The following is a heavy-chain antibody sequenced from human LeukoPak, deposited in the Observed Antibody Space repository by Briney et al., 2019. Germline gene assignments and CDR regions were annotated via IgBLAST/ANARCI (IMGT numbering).Heavy chain of an antibody. V-gene: IGHV3-30-3*01. Sequence: PGGSLRLSCAASGFTFSSYAIHWVRQAPGKGLEWLAVISYDGSNKYYADSVKGRFTISRDNSKNTLYLQMNSLRAEDTAVYYCARDLGDCSSTSCPRWFDPWGQGTLVTVSS. CDR3: ARDLGDCSSTSCPRWFDP. D-gene: IGHD2-2*01. CDR2: ISYDGSNK. J-gene: IGHJ5*02. CDR1: GFTFSSYA.